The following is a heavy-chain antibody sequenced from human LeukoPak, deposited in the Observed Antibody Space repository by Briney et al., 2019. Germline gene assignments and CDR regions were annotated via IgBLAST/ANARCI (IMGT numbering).Heavy chain of an antibody. CDR3: ARSGYCSSTSCYFCQF. D-gene: IGHD2-2*01. CDR1: GYSFTSYW. V-gene: IGHV5-51*01. CDR2: IYPGDSDT. Sequence: GESLKISCKGSGYSFTSYWIGWVRQMPGKGLEWMGIIYPGDSDTRYSPSFQGQVTISADKSISTAYLQWSSLKASDTAMYYCARSGYCSSTSCYFCQFWGQGTLVTVSS. J-gene: IGHJ4*02.